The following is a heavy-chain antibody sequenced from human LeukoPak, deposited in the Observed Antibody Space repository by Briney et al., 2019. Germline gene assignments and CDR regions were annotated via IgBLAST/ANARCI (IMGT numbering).Heavy chain of an antibody. CDR2: ISGSSGST. J-gene: IGHJ4*02. D-gene: IGHD1-26*01. CDR1: GSTFSNYY. CDR3: ARPGVGATDFDY. Sequence: GGSLRLTCAASGSTFSNYYMSWIRQAPGKGLEWVSYISGSSGSTNYADSVMGRFTISRDNGKNSLYLQMNSLRAEDTAVYYCARPGVGATDFDYWGQGTLVTVSS. V-gene: IGHV3-11*06.